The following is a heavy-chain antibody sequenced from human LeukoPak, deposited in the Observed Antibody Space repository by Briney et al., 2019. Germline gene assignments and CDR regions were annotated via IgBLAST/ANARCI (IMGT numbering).Heavy chain of an antibody. Sequence: GGPLRLSCAASGFTFSNYAMSWVRQAPGKGLEWVSAISGSGGSTYYADSVKGRFTISRDNSKNTLYLQMNSLRAEDTAVYYCAKHDHSIASSLAWGQGTLVTVSS. CDR2: ISGSGGST. CDR3: AKHDHSIASSLA. CDR1: GFTFSNYA. J-gene: IGHJ5*02. V-gene: IGHV3-23*01. D-gene: IGHD6-13*01.